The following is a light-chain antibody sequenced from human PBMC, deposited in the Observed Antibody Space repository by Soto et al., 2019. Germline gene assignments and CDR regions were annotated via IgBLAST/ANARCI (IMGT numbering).Light chain of an antibody. V-gene: IGLV2-14*03. Sequence: QSALTQPASASGSPGQSITISCTGTSSDVGGDNYVCWYQQHPDNAPKLIIYELTNRPSGVSNRFSGSKSGNTASLTISGLQAEDEDDYYYSSYSTTSTLVVFGGGTKVTVL. CDR2: ELT. CDR1: SSDVGGDNY. CDR3: SSYSTTSTLVV. J-gene: IGLJ3*02.